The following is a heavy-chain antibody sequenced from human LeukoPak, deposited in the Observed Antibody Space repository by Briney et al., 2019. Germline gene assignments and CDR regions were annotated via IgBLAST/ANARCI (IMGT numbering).Heavy chain of an antibody. Sequence: AETLSLTCTVSGGSISSSSYYWGWIRQPPGKGLEWIGTFYHGGSTYYNPSLKSRVTISVDTSKNQFSLNLTSVTAADTAVYYGARINYYGSGSLDSWAKGTLVTVPS. V-gene: IGHV4-39*07. CDR2: FYHGGST. J-gene: IGHJ4*02. D-gene: IGHD3-10*01. CDR3: ARINYYGSGSLDS. CDR1: GGSISSSSYY.